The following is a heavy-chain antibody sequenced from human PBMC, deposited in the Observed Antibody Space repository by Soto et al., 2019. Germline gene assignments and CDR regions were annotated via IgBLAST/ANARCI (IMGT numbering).Heavy chain of an antibody. D-gene: IGHD1-1*01. J-gene: IGHJ6*02. Sequence: LKISCKGSGYSFTSYWIGWVRQMPGKGLEWMGIIYPGDSDTRYSPSFQGQVTISADKSISTAYLQWSSLKASDTAMYYCARIRDWNYYYYGMDVWGQGTTVTVSS. CDR1: GYSFTSYW. CDR3: ARIRDWNYYYYGMDV. CDR2: IYPGDSDT. V-gene: IGHV5-51*01.